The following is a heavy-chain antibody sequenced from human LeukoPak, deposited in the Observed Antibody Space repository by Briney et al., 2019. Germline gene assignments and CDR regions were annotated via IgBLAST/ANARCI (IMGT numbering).Heavy chain of an antibody. Sequence: SETLSLTCTVSGGSIRSYYWSWIRQPAGKGLEWIGRIYTSGSTNYNPSLKSRVTMSVDTSKNQFSLQLSSVTAADTAVYYCARWGRDGYKYYYYYMDVWGKGTTVTVSS. CDR2: IYTSGST. V-gene: IGHV4-4*07. CDR3: ARWGRDGYKYYYYYMDV. J-gene: IGHJ6*03. D-gene: IGHD5-24*01. CDR1: GGSIRSYY.